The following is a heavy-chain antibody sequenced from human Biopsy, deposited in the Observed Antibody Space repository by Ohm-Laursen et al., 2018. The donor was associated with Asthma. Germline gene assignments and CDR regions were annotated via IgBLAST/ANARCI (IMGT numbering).Heavy chain of an antibody. CDR3: ARAKAVEDYPITVNGMDV. CDR1: GGSITSSNW. Sequence: TLSLTCPVSGGSITSSNWWSWVRQPPGKGLEWIGEIHHSGSTNTNPSLKSRLTISADISKHQFSLKLTSMTAADTAVYYCARAKAVEDYPITVNGMDVWGQGTTVTVSS. CDR2: IHHSGST. V-gene: IGHV4-4*02. J-gene: IGHJ6*02. D-gene: IGHD4-11*01.